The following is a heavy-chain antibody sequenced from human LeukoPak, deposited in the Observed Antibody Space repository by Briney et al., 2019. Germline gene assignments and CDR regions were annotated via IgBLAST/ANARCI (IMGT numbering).Heavy chain of an antibody. D-gene: IGHD2-21*01. CDR2: IIPVFGTA. CDR1: GGTFSSYA. Sequence: SVKVSCTASGGTFSSYAISWGRPAPGQGLVWVGGIIPVFGTANYPQKFQGRVTITADESKSTAYMERSSMRSEDTAVYYCARGAYCGGDCYSRAFDIWGQGTMVTVSS. J-gene: IGHJ3*02. CDR3: ARGAYCGGDCYSRAFDI. V-gene: IGHV1-69*13.